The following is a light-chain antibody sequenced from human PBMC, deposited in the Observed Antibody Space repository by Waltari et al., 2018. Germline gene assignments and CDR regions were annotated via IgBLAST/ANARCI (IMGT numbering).Light chain of an antibody. CDR1: QSVNYY. CDR3: QQYDEWPRT. V-gene: IGKV3-15*01. CDR2: GAS. J-gene: IGKJ1*01. Sequence: EVVLTQSPATLSVSPGERATLSCRASQSVNYYLAWYQQKDGQAPRLIIYGASTRDTGIPDRFSGSGSGTEFTLSISSLQSEDFAIYYCQQYDEWPRTFGHGTRVEI.